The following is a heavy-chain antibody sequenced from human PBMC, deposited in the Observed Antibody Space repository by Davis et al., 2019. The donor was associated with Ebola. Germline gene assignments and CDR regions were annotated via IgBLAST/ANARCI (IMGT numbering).Heavy chain of an antibody. V-gene: IGHV3-30*18. CDR3: AKGSGYFDY. CDR2: ISYDETDE. Sequence: GESLKISCATSGFTFSSYWMTWVRQAPGKGLEWVALISYDETDEYYADSVKGRFTISRDNSNNTLYLQMNSLRPDDTAVYYCAKGSGYFDYWGQGTLVTVSS. D-gene: IGHD6-25*01. CDR1: GFTFSSYW. J-gene: IGHJ4*02.